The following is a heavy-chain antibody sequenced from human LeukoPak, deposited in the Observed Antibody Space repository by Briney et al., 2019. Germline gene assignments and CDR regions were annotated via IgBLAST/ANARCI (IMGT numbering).Heavy chain of an antibody. V-gene: IGHV3-48*03. CDR3: ARGAGSGADYYYYYYMEV. Sequence: PGGSLRLSCAASGFTFSSYEMNWVRQAPGKGLEWVSYISSSGSTIYYADSVKGRFTISRDNAKNSLYLQMNSLRAEDTAVYYCARGAGSGADYYYYYYMEVWGKGTTVTVSS. J-gene: IGHJ6*03. CDR2: ISSSGSTI. D-gene: IGHD1-26*01. CDR1: GFTFSSYE.